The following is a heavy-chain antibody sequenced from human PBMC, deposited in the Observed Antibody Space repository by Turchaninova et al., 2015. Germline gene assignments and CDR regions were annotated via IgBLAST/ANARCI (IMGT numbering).Heavy chain of an antibody. Sequence: EVKVVASXGGLVQPGXSLRLACAASGSTCNNDAMSWVRQAPGKGLEWVSSIGKSGADTYYADSVKGRFTISRDNSKNTLFLQMNSLRAEDSAIYYCADPPNYWGQGTLVTVSS. CDR3: ADPPNY. J-gene: IGHJ4*02. CDR2: IGKSGADT. V-gene: IGHV3-23*04. CDR1: GSTCNNDA.